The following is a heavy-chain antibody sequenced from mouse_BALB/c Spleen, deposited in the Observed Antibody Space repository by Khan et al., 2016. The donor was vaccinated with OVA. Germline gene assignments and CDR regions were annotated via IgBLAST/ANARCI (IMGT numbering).Heavy chain of an antibody. J-gene: IGHJ4*01. CDR1: GYSITSDYA. CDR3: ARDGSRYNYAMDY. V-gene: IGHV3-2*02. CDR2: ISYSGST. Sequence: EVQLVESGPGLVKPSQSLSLTCTVTGYSITSDYAWYWIRQFPGNILEWMGYISYSGSTYYNPSLKSRISITRDTSKNKFFLQLTPLTTEDTATYYCARDGSRYNYAMDYWGQGTSVTVSS. D-gene: IGHD2-3*01.